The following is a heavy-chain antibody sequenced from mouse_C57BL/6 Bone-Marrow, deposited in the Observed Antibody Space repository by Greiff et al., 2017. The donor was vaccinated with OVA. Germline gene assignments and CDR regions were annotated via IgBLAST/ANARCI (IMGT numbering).Heavy chain of an antibody. CDR1: GFNIKDDY. V-gene: IGHV14-4*01. CDR3: TTPLYYYGSSLPY. J-gene: IGHJ2*01. CDR2: IDPENGDT. D-gene: IGHD1-1*01. Sequence: VQLQQSGAELVRPGASVKLSCTASGFNIKDDYMHWVKQRPEQGLEWIGWIDPENGDTEYASKFQGKATITADTSSNTAYLQLSSLTSEDTAVYYCTTPLYYYGSSLPYWGQGTTLTVSS.